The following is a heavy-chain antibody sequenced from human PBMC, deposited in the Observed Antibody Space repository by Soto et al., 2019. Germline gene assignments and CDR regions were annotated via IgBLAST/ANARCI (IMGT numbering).Heavy chain of an antibody. D-gene: IGHD3-10*01. CDR1: GGCMSSYY. J-gene: IGHJ6*02. CDR3: ARDLYYYGSGSPGRGMDV. V-gene: IGHV4-59*01. CDR2: IYYTGST. Sequence: SETLALTCTVSGGCMSSYYWSWIRQPPGKGLEWIGCIYYTGSTNYNPSLKSRVTISVDTSKNQFSLKLSSVTAADTAVYYCARDLYYYGSGSPGRGMDVWGQGTTVTVSS.